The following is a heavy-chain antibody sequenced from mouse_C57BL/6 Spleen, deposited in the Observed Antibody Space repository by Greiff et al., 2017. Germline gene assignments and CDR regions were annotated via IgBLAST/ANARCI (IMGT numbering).Heavy chain of an antibody. CDR3: ARSGLRRGGYAMDY. J-gene: IGHJ4*01. Sequence: VKLMESGAELVRPGASVKLSCKASGYTFTDYYINWVKQRPGQGLEWIARIYPGSGNTYYNEKFKGKATLTAEKSSSTAYMQLSSLTSEDSAVYFCARSGLRRGGYAMDYWGQGTSVTVSS. V-gene: IGHV1-76*01. D-gene: IGHD2-4*01. CDR1: GYTFTDYY. CDR2: IYPGSGNT.